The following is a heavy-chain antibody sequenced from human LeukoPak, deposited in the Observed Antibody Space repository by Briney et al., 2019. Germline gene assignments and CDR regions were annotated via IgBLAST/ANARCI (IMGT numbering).Heavy chain of an antibody. V-gene: IGHV4-59*01. CDR3: ARYSLYDYVWGSHRQTFAFDY. Sequence: SETLSLTRTVSGGSISSYYWSWIRQPPGKGLDWIGYIYYSGSTNYNPSLKSRVTISVDTSKNQFSLKLSSVTAADTAVYYCARYSLYDYVWGSHRQTFAFDYWGQGTLVTVSS. CDR1: GGSISSYY. D-gene: IGHD3-16*02. J-gene: IGHJ4*02. CDR2: IYYSGST.